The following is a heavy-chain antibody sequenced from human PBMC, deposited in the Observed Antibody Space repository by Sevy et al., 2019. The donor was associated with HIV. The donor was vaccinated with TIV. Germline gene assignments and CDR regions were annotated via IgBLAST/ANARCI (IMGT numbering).Heavy chain of an antibody. J-gene: IGHJ3*02. D-gene: IGHD3-10*01. V-gene: IGHV3-49*03. CDR3: VRETATMLRGKEDVFDI. Sequence: GGSLRLSCTGSGFTFGDYCISWFRQAPGKGLEWVGAIRNKPYGETTEYAASVKDRFTISRDDSKSIAYLQMNSLKTEDTAVYYCVRETATMLRGKEDVFDIWGQGTMVTVSS. CDR1: GFTFGDYC. CDR2: IRNKPYGETT.